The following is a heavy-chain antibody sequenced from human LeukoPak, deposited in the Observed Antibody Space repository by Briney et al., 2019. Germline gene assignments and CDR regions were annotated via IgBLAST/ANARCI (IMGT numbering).Heavy chain of an antibody. CDR1: GGSISSSSYY. Sequence: SETLSLTCTVSGGSISSSSYYWGWIRQPPGKGLEWIGSIYYSGSTYYNPSLKSRVTISVDTSKNQFSLKLSSVTAADTAVYYCARQLGYYYDSSGYYLTGYFDYWGQGTLVTVPS. CDR3: ARQLGYYYDSSGYYLTGYFDY. D-gene: IGHD3-22*01. J-gene: IGHJ4*02. V-gene: IGHV4-39*01. CDR2: IYYSGST.